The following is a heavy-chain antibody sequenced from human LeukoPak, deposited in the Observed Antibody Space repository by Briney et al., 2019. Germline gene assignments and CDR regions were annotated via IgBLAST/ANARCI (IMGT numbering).Heavy chain of an antibody. D-gene: IGHD3-16*02. J-gene: IGHJ4*02. CDR2: ISSSSSYI. V-gene: IGHV3-21*01. CDR3: ARGGGYDSTGSYDYVRGSYRLDY. CDR1: GFTFSSYS. Sequence: GGSLRLSCAASGFTFSSYSMNWVRQAPGKGLEWVSSISSSSSYIYYADSVKGRFTISRDNAKNSLYLQMNSLRAEDTAVYYCARGGGYDSTGSYDYVRGSYRLDYWGQGTLVTVSS.